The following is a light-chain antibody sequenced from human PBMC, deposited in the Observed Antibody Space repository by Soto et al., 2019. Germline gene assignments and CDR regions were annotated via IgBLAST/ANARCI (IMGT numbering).Light chain of an antibody. CDR3: ISYTTSSTPWV. CDR2: EVS. V-gene: IGLV2-14*01. Sequence: QSALTQPASVSGSPGQSITISCTGTSSDVGGYNYVSWYQQYPGKAPKLMIYEVSNRPSGVSNRFSGSKSGNTASLTISGLKAEDEAHYYCISYTTSSTPWVFGGGTKLTVL. J-gene: IGLJ2*01. CDR1: SSDVGGYNY.